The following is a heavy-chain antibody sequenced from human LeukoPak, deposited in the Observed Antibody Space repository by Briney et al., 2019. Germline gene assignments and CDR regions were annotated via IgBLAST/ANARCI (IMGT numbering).Heavy chain of an antibody. CDR3: ASLLSGGFDI. Sequence: GGSLRLSCVVSEFTFRSYWMSWVRQAPGKGLEWVANIKEDGSEKYYVDSVKGRFTISRDSAISRDNAKNSLFLQMNSLRAEDTAVYYCASLLSGGFDIWGQGTMVTVSS. V-gene: IGHV3-7*03. D-gene: IGHD2-2*01. CDR1: EFTFRSYW. CDR2: IKEDGSEK. J-gene: IGHJ3*02.